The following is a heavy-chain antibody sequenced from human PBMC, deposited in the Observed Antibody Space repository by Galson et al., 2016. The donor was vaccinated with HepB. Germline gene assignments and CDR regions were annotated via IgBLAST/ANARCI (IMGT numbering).Heavy chain of an antibody. D-gene: IGHD5-24*01. Sequence: SLRLSCAASGFSFSDHYVDWVRQAPGEGLEWVANIKYDGRENHHVDSVKGRFTISRDNAQNSVFLQMSGLRAEDTAVYYCARDHNYRLDLWGQGTLVTVSS. J-gene: IGHJ4*02. CDR2: IKYDGREN. CDR1: GFSFSDHY. CDR3: ARDHNYRLDL. V-gene: IGHV3-7*01.